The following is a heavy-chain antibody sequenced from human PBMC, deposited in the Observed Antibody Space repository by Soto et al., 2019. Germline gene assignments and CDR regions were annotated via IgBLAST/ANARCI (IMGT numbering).Heavy chain of an antibody. CDR2: IYYSGST. V-gene: IGHV4-39*01. CDR3: VSATYDYDSPGNRFDP. CDR1: GGSISSSSYY. D-gene: IGHD3-22*01. J-gene: IGHJ5*02. Sequence: SETLSLTCTVSGGSISSSSYYWGWIRQPPGKGLEWIGSIYYSGSTYYNPSLKSRVTISVDTSKNQFSLKLSSVTAADTAVYYCVSATYDYDSPGNRFDPWGLVTLVSVS.